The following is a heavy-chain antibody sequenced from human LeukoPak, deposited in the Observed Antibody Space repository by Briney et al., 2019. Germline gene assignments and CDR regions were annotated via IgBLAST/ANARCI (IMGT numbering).Heavy chain of an antibody. D-gene: IGHD3-3*01. CDR3: ARVGTYYDFWSGYYPFDY. J-gene: IGHJ4*02. CDR2: IKQDGSEK. CDR1: GFTFSSYW. Sequence: GGSLRLSCAASGFTFSSYWMSWVRQAPGKGLEGVANIKQDGSEKYYVDSVKGRFTISRDNAKNSLYLQMNSLRAEDTAVYYCARVGTYYDFWSGYYPFDYWGQGTLVTVSS. V-gene: IGHV3-7*01.